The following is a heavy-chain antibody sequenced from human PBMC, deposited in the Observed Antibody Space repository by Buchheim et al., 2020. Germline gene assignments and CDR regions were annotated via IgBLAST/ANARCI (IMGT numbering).Heavy chain of an antibody. CDR2: IYYSGST. CDR3: AREFYYDSSGYFDY. CDR1: GGSISSYY. D-gene: IGHD3-22*01. V-gene: IGHV4-59*01. Sequence: QVQLQESGPGLVKPSETLSLTCTVSGGSISSYYWSWIRQPPGKGLEWIGYIYYSGSTNYNPSLKSRVTISVDTSKNQFSLKLSSVTAADTAVYYCAREFYYDSSGYFDYWGQGTL. J-gene: IGHJ4*02.